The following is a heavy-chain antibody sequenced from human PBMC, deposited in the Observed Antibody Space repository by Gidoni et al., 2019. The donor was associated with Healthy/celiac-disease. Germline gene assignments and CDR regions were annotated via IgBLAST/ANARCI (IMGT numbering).Heavy chain of an antibody. CDR2: IYDGGST. J-gene: IGHJ2*01. V-gene: IGHV4-59*01. D-gene: IGHD5-12*01. CDR1: GGSTSSSY. Sequence: QVQLQESGPGPVKTSETLSLTCAVSGGSTSSSYWNWNRQPPGKGLEWIGYIYDGGSTNYNPSLKSPVTISVDTSTIQFSLKLISVTAADTSVYYCARGRDGYNYWYFDLWGRGTLVTVSS. CDR3: ARGRDGYNYWYFDL.